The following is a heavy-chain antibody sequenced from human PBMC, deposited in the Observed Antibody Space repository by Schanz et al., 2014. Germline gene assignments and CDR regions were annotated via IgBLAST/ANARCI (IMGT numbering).Heavy chain of an antibody. V-gene: IGHV1-18*04. CDR3: ARDSDVSKYKLFDS. J-gene: IGHJ5*01. CDR1: GYTFPSYV. CDR2: INVYNGDT. Sequence: QVQLVQSGSEVKKPGASVKVSCKASGYTFPSYVISWVRQAPGQGLEWMGWINVYNGDTKFAKTFQDRVTLTTDTSTSTAYMGLRSLRSDGTAVYYCARDSDVSKYKLFDSGGQGTLVTVSS.